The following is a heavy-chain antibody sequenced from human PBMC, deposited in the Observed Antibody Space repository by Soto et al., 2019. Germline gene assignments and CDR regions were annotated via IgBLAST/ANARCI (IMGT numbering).Heavy chain of an antibody. V-gene: IGHV3-30-3*01. Sequence: QVQLVESGGGVVQPGRSLRLSCAASGFTFSSYAMHWVRQAPGKGLEWVADISYDGSNKYYADSVKGRFTSSRDNSKNRLYLQMNSLRAEDTAVYYCARAVTTFDWFDPWGQGTLVTVSS. D-gene: IGHD4-17*01. CDR1: GFTFSSYA. CDR2: ISYDGSNK. J-gene: IGHJ5*02. CDR3: ARAVTTFDWFDP.